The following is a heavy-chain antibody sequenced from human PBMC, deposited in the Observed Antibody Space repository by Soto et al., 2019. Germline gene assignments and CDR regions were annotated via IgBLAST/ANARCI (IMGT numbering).Heavy chain of an antibody. CDR2: ISGSGGST. J-gene: IGHJ4*02. CDR1: GFTFSSYA. D-gene: IGHD2-21*02. Sequence: HPGGSLRLSCAASGFTFSSYAMSWVRQAPGKGLEWVSAISGSGGSTYYADSVKGRFTISRDNSKNTLYLQMNSLRAEDTAVYYCAKDLAYCGGDCYSLGGFDYWGQGTLVTVSS. V-gene: IGHV3-23*01. CDR3: AKDLAYCGGDCYSLGGFDY.